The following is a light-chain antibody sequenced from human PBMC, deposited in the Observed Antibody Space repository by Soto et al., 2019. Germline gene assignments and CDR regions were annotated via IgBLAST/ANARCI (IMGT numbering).Light chain of an antibody. CDR3: AAWDDSLNAYV. Sequence: QSVLTQPPSASGTPGQRVTISCSGSNSNIGSNTVNWYQQLPGTAPRFLFYSDKQRPPGVPERFSGSKSGTSASLAIGGLQSEDEADYYCAAWDDSLNAYVFGTGTKLTVL. V-gene: IGLV1-44*01. J-gene: IGLJ1*01. CDR1: NSNIGSNT. CDR2: SDK.